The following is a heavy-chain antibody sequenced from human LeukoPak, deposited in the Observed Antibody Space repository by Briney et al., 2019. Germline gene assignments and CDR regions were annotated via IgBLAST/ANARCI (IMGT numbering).Heavy chain of an antibody. V-gene: IGHV1-8*01. CDR2: MNPNSGNT. Sequence: ASVKVSCKASGYTFTSYDINWVRQATGQGLEWMGWMNPNSGNTGYAQKFQGRVTITRNTSISTAYMELSSLRSEDTAVYYCAIPYSSYDFWSGYYTPGGYYYGMDVWGQGTTVTVSS. CDR1: GYTFTSYD. J-gene: IGHJ6*02. D-gene: IGHD3-3*01. CDR3: AIPYSSYDFWSGYYTPGGYYYGMDV.